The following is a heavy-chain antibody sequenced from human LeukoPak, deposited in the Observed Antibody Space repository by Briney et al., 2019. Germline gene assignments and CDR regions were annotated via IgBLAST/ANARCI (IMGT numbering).Heavy chain of an antibody. CDR2: IRYDGSNK. J-gene: IGHJ4*02. CDR3: AKEAGRGLWFGELSLDY. CDR1: GFTFSSYG. V-gene: IGHV3-30*02. Sequence: GGSLRFSCAASGFTFSSYGMHWVRQAPGKGLEWVAFIRYDGSNKYCADSVKGRFTISRDNSKNTLYLQMNSLRAEDTAVYYCAKEAGRGLWFGELSLDYWGQGTLVTVSS. D-gene: IGHD3-10*01.